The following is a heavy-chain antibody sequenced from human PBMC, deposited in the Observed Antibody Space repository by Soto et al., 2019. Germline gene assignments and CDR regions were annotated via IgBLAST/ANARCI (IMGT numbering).Heavy chain of an antibody. CDR3: ARTAPPQSSGYVPYAFDI. J-gene: IGHJ3*02. D-gene: IGHD3-22*01. CDR2: ISAYNGNT. V-gene: IGHV1-18*01. Sequence: QVQLVQSGAEVKKPGASVKVPCKASGYTFTSYGISWVRQAPGQGLEWMGWISAYNGNTNYAQKLQGRVTMTTDTSTSTAYMELRSLRSDDTAVYYCARTAPPQSSGYVPYAFDIWGQGTMVTVSS. CDR1: GYTFTSYG.